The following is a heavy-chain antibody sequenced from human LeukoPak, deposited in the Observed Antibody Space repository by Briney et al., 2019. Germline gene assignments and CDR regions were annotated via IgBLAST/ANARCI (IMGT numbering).Heavy chain of an antibody. CDR3: ASAGSYYSYYYYGMDV. D-gene: IGHD1-26*01. CDR1: GYTFTSYD. J-gene: IGHJ6*02. V-gene: IGHV1-8*01. CDR2: MNPNSGNT. Sequence: ASVMVSCKASGYTFTSYDINWVRQATGQGLEWMGWMNPNSGNTGYAQKFQGRVTKTRNTSISTAYMELSSLRSEDTAVYYCASAGSYYSYYYYGMDVWGQGATVTVSS.